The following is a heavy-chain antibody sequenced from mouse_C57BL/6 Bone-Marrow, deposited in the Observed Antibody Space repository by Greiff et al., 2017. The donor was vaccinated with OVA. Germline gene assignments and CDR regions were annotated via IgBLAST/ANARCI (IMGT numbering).Heavy chain of an antibody. CDR3: TRKDYYGSSFSYWYFDV. V-gene: IGHV1-15*01. CDR1: GYTFTDYE. CDR2: IDPETGGT. Sequence: LVESGAELVRPGASVTLSCKASGYTFTDYEMHWVKQTPVHGLEWIGAIDPETGGTAYNQKFKGKAILTADKSSSTAYMELRSLTSEDSAVYYCTRKDYYGSSFSYWYFDVWGTGTTVTVSS. D-gene: IGHD1-1*01. J-gene: IGHJ1*03.